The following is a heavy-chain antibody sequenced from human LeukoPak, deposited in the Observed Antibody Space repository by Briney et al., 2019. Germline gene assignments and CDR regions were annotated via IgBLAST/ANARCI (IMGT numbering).Heavy chain of an antibody. CDR3: ARYAATTGELDY. V-gene: IGHV3-9*01. J-gene: IGHJ4*02. CDR1: GFTFDDYA. Sequence: GGSLRLSCAASGFTFDDYAMHWVRQAPGKGLEWVSGISWNSGSIGYADSVKGRFTISRDNAKNSLYLQMDSLRAEDTSVYYCARYAATTGELDYWGQGTLVTVSS. CDR2: ISWNSGSI. D-gene: IGHD5-12*01.